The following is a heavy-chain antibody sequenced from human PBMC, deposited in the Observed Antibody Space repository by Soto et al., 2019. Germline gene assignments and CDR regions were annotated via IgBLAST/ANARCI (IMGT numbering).Heavy chain of an antibody. J-gene: IGHJ6*02. D-gene: IGHD1-7*01. CDR2: INPNSGGT. CDR1: GYTFTDYY. CDR3: ARKLELRGSYYYYYGMDV. Sequence: ASVKVSCKASGYTFTDYYMHWVRQAPGQGLEWMGWINPNSGGTNYAQKFQGRVTMTRDTSISTAYMELSRLRSDDTAVYYCARKLELRGSYYYYYGMDVWGQGTTVTVSS. V-gene: IGHV1-2*02.